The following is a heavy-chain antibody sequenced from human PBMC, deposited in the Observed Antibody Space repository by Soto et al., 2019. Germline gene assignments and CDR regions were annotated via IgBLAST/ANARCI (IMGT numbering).Heavy chain of an antibody. J-gene: IGHJ3*02. CDR2: IYYSGST. CDR3: ARLKRGQRSRSTFDI. D-gene: IGHD2-2*01. CDR1: GGSISSYY. Sequence: QVQLQESGPGLVKPSETLSLTCTVSGGSISSYYWSWIRQPPGKGLAWIGYIYYSGSTNYNPSLKSRVTLSVDTSKNQFSLKLSSVTAADTAVYYCARLKRGQRSRSTFDIWGQGTMVTVS. V-gene: IGHV4-59*01.